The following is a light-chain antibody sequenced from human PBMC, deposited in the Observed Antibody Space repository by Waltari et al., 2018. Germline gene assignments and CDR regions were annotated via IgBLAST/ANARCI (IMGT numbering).Light chain of an antibody. J-gene: IGKJ2*01. CDR3: QQYNNWPPYT. Sequence: ETVMTQSPATLSVSPGERVTLPCRASRTIRNKLAWYQQNPGQAPRLLIYDASTRATDIPARFSGSGSGTEFTLTISSLQSEDFAVYYCQQYNNWPPYTFGQGTKLEIK. CDR2: DAS. V-gene: IGKV3-15*01. CDR1: RTIRNK.